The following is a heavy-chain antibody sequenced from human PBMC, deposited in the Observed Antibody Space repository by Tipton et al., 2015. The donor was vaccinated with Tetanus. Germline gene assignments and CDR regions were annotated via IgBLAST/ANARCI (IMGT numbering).Heavy chain of an antibody. V-gene: IGHV1-8*01. CDR1: GYAFNSYD. D-gene: IGHD2-21*01. Sequence: QVQLVQSGAEVKKPGASVKVSCKAFGYAFNSYDLNWVRQAPGQGLEWMGWMNPVKGNAGYAQKFQDRVTMTSDISTNTAYMELRDLRPDDTAVYYCARGYLFDYWSQGALVTVSS. CDR3: ARGYLFDY. J-gene: IGHJ4*02. CDR2: MNPVKGNA.